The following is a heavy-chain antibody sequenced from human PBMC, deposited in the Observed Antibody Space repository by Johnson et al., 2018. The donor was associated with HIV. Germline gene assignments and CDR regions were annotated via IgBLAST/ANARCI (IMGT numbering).Heavy chain of an antibody. D-gene: IGHD3-22*01. CDR1: GFTFSSYA. CDR3: ARDGRKLTYYYDSSGYDDAFDI. Sequence: VQLVESGGGLVQPGGSLRLSCAASGFTFSSYAMHWVRQAPGKGLEWVAVISYDGSEKYYVDSVKGRFTISRANAKNSLYLQMNSLRAEDTAVYYCARDGRKLTYYYDSSGYDDAFDIWGQGTMVTVS. J-gene: IGHJ3*02. CDR2: ISYDGSEK. V-gene: IGHV3-30*04.